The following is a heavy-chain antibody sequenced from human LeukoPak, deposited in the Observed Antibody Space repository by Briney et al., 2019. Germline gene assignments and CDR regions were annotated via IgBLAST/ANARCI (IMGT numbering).Heavy chain of an antibody. CDR2: IYYSGST. J-gene: IGHJ6*03. D-gene: IGHD6-13*01. Sequence: SETLSRTCTVSGGSISSYYWSWIRQPPGKGLEWIGYIYYSGSTNYNPSLKSRVTISVDTSKNQFSLKLSSVTAADTAVYYCARDGSGIAAAGVLSGSYYYYYYMDVWGKGTTVTVSS. CDR1: GGSISSYY. CDR3: ARDGSGIAAAGVLSGSYYYYYYMDV. V-gene: IGHV4-59*01.